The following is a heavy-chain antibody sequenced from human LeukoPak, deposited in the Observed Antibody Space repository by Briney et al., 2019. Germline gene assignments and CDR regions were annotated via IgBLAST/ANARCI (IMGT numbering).Heavy chain of an antibody. CDR1: GGSISSGSYY. CDR2: IYTSGST. D-gene: IGHD3-10*01. V-gene: IGHV4-61*02. Sequence: SETLSLTCTVSGGSISSGSYYWSWIRQPAGKGLEWIGRIYTSGSTNYNPSLKSRVTISVDTSKNQFSLKLSSVTAADTAVYYRARAEYYGSDPYYYYYYYMDVWGKGTTVTVSS. J-gene: IGHJ6*03. CDR3: ARAEYYGSDPYYYYYYYMDV.